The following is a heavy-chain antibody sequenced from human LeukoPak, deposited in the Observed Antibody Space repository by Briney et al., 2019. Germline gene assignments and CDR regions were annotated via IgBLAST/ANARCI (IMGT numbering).Heavy chain of an antibody. CDR3: ARTYNSGWYFDY. D-gene: IGHD6-19*01. Sequence: GSLRLSCATSGFTLSSYNMNWVRQAPGKGLEWVSYISSRGSSIYYAGSVKGRFTISRDNAKNSLYLQMDSLRDDDTAVYYCARTYNSGWYFDYWGQGTLVTVSS. J-gene: IGHJ4*02. V-gene: IGHV3-48*02. CDR2: ISSRGSSI. CDR1: GFTLSSYN.